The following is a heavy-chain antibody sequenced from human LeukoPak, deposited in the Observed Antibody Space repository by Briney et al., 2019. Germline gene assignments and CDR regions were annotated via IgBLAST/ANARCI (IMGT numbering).Heavy chain of an antibody. CDR2: ISYNGNNK. CDR1: GFTLTNLA. Sequence: GGSLRLSCTAPGFTLTNLAMTWVRQAPGKGLEWVAVISYNGNNKFYADSVKGRFTISRDNSKNTLYLQMNSLRAEDTAVYYCAKDSYGNYYYYGMDVWGQGTTVTVSS. V-gene: IGHV3-30*14. J-gene: IGHJ6*02. D-gene: IGHD5-18*01. CDR3: AKDSYGNYYYYGMDV.